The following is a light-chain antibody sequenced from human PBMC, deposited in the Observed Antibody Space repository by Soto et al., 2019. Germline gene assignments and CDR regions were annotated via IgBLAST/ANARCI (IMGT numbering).Light chain of an antibody. Sequence: DIQMTQSPSSLSASVGDRVTITCRASQDIANYLAWYQQKPGKVPELLIYSASILQSGVPSRFSGSGSGTDFTLIITNLQPEDVATYFCQKYNSAPWTFGQGTKVDIK. J-gene: IGKJ1*01. CDR1: QDIANY. V-gene: IGKV1-27*01. CDR2: SAS. CDR3: QKYNSAPWT.